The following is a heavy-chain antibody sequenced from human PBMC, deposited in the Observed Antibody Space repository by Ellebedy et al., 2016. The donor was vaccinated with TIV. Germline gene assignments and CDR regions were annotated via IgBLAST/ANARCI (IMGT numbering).Heavy chain of an antibody. Sequence: GGSLRLXXVASGFTFRSHGIYWVRQAPGKGLEWVAVLSSDGSNKYYADSVKGRFTISRDNSKNTLYLQMNGLRTDDMAVYYCARGGSSGSSDYWGQGTLVTVSS. V-gene: IGHV3-30*03. D-gene: IGHD3-10*01. CDR1: GFTFRSHG. CDR2: LSSDGSNK. J-gene: IGHJ4*02. CDR3: ARGGSSGSSDY.